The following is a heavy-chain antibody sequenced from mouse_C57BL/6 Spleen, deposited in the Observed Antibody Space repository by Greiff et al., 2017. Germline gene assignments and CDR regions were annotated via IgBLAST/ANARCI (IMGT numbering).Heavy chain of an antibody. D-gene: IGHD1-1*01. Sequence: EVQLQQSGPELVKPGASVKISCKASGYSFTGYYMNWVKQSPEKSLEWIGEINPSTGGTTYNQKFKAKATLTVDKSSSTAYMQLKSLTSEDSAVYYCARVSITTVVGGAMDYWGQGTSVTVSS. V-gene: IGHV1-42*01. J-gene: IGHJ4*01. CDR3: ARVSITTVVGGAMDY. CDR1: GYSFTGYY. CDR2: INPSTGGT.